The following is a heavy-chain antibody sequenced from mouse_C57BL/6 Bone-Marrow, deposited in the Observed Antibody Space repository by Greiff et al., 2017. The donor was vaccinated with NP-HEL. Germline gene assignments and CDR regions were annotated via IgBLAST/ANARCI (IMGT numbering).Heavy chain of an antibody. J-gene: IGHJ3*01. V-gene: IGHV5-9-1*02. Sequence: EVKLVESGEGLVKPGGSLKLSCAASGFTFSSYAMSWVRQTPEKRLEWVAYISSGGDYIYYADTVKGRFTITRDNARNTLYLQMSSLKSEDTAMYYWTRGPYYGSSHGAWFAYWGQGTLVTVSA. CDR1: GFTFSSYA. D-gene: IGHD1-1*01. CDR3: TRGPYYGSSHGAWFAY. CDR2: ISSGGDYI.